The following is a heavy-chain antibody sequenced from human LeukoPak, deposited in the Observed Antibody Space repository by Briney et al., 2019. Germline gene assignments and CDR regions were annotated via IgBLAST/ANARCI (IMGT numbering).Heavy chain of an antibody. D-gene: IGHD2-8*01. CDR1: GFTFNYYG. CDR2: LWSDGHKQ. J-gene: IGHJ4*02. Sequence: PGGSLRLSCAASGFTFNYYGMHWVRQAPGKGLEWVAVLWSDGHKQYYADSVKGRFTLSRDTSKNTLYLQMNSLRAEDTAVYYCARDDDTNSRYSRFAYWGQGTLVTVSS. CDR3: ARDDDTNSRYSRFAY. V-gene: IGHV3-33*01.